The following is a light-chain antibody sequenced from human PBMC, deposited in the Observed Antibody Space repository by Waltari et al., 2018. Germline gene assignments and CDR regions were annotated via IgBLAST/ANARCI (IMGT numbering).Light chain of an antibody. J-gene: IGKJ1*01. CDR1: QSVSRA. CDR3: QHYLRLPVT. CDR2: GAS. V-gene: IGKV3-20*01. Sequence: EIVLTTSPGTLSLSLGESATLACRASQSVSRALAWYQQKPGQAPRLLIYGASTRATGIPDRFSGSGSGTDFSLTISRLEPDDFAVYYCQHYLRLPVTFGQGTTVEI.